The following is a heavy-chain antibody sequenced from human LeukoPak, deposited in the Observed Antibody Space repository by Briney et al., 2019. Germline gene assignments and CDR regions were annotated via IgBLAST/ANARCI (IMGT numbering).Heavy chain of an antibody. CDR2: IKHDGSDT. CDR1: GFSFSSYW. V-gene: IGHV3-7*01. D-gene: IGHD6-19*01. CDR3: ARGVFSSGWYPDNFDC. Sequence: GGSLRLSCAASGFSFSSYWMSWVRQAPGKGLEWVAHIKHDGSDTFYVDSLKGRFTISRDNAKNSLYLQMNGLRAEDTALYYCARGVFSSGWYPDNFDCWGQGTLVTVSS. J-gene: IGHJ4*02.